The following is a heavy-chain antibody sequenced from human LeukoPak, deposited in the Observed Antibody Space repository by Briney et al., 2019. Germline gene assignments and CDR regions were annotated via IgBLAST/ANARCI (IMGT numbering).Heavy chain of an antibody. Sequence: ASVKVSCKASGCTFTSYGISWVRQAPGQGLEWMGWISAYNGNTNYAQKLQGRVTMTTDTSTSTAYMELRSLRSDDTAVYYCARATTENYYYYYYMDVWGKGTTVTVSS. CDR3: ARATTENYYYYYYMDV. CDR1: GCTFTSYG. V-gene: IGHV1-18*01. D-gene: IGHD4-11*01. J-gene: IGHJ6*03. CDR2: ISAYNGNT.